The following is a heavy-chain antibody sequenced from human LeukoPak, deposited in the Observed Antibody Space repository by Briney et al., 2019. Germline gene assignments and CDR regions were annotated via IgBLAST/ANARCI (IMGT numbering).Heavy chain of an antibody. D-gene: IGHD6-19*01. J-gene: IGHJ4*02. Sequence: GGSLRHSSAESGFTLSILTLSCVPQAPEKGLEWVSAITGGGGSTYYADSVKGRFTISRDNSKNTLYLQMNSLRAEDTAVYYCAKRRYTSGGAGDYWGQGTLVTVSS. CDR2: ITGGGGST. V-gene: IGHV3-23*01. CDR1: GFTLSILT. CDR3: AKRRYTSGGAGDY.